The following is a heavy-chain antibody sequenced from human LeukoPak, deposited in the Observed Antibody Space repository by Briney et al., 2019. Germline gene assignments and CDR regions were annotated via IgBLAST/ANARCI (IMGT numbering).Heavy chain of an antibody. CDR2: LNANSGGT. D-gene: IGHD1-1*01. CDR3: AREFFGLEPLHFDY. J-gene: IGHJ4*02. V-gene: IGHV1-2*02. Sequence: ASVQVSCNASGYTFTAYYVHWVRPAPGQAREWMGWLNANSGGTSYAQKFQGRVTMTRDTSISTAYMELSRLRFDDTAVYYCAREFFGLEPLHFDYWGQGTLVTVSS. CDR1: GYTFTAYY.